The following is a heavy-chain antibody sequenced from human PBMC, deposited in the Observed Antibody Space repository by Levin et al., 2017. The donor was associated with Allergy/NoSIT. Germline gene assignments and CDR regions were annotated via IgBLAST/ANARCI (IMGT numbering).Heavy chain of an antibody. CDR1: GFTFSSHD. CDR3: VKGGIVGSTWGFDY. Sequence: GGSLRLSCSVSGFTFSSHDMHWVRQGPGKGLEYVATISDNGGSTYHADSVKGRFTISRDNSKNMLYLQMSSLRAEDTAVYFCVKGGIVGSTWGFDYWGQGTLVTVSS. D-gene: IGHD1-26*01. CDR2: ISDNGGST. V-gene: IGHV3-64D*06. J-gene: IGHJ4*02.